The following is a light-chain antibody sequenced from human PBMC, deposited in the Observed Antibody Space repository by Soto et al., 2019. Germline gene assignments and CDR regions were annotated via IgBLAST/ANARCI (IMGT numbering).Light chain of an antibody. V-gene: IGLV2-8*01. Sequence: QCVLNQPSSATGSPGQSVTIPCPGTKNDIGVYDFGSWYQHHPGKAPRLIIYEVVQRPSGVPDRFSGSKSGNSDSMTISGLQADDEADYSCSSLSTSHPYVFGSVT. J-gene: IGLJ1*01. CDR1: KNDIGVYDF. CDR3: SSLSTSHPYV. CDR2: EVV.